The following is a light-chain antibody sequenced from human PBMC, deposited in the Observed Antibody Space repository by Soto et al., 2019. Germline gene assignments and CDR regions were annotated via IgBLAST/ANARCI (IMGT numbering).Light chain of an antibody. Sequence: EIVLTQSPATLSLSPGERATLSCRASQSISSSYVSCYQQKPDQAHRLLIYGASSRAGVIADNFSGSWAGADFTLTIYRLAHDDFAVYYCHHFGTPPWTFGQGTKVEIK. CDR2: GAS. V-gene: IGKV3-20*01. J-gene: IGKJ1*01. CDR1: QSISSSY. CDR3: HHFGTPPWT.